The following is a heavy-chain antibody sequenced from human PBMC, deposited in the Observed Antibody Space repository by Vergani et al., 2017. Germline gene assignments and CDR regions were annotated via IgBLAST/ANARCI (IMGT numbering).Heavy chain of an antibody. Sequence: QVQLVQSGAEVKKPGSSVKVSCKASGGTFSSYAISWVRQAPGQGLEWMGGIIPIFGTANYAQKFQGRVTITADESTSTAYMELSSLRSEDTAVYYWARDFGYCSGGSCDGMDVWGQGTTVTVSS. V-gene: IGHV1-69*12. J-gene: IGHJ6*02. CDR3: ARDFGYCSGGSCDGMDV. CDR1: GGTFSSYA. CDR2: IIPIFGTA. D-gene: IGHD2-15*01.